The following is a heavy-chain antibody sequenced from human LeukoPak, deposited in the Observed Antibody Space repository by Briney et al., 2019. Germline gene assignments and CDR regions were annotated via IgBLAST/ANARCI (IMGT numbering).Heavy chain of an antibody. CDR2: INGGGNGA. J-gene: IGHJ4*02. D-gene: IGHD3-9*01. CDR3: AKNPDHDIVTGTSFDL. V-gene: IGHV3-23*01. Sequence: GSLRLSCAASGFTFTKYAMSWVRQAPGKGLEWVPTINGGGNGAYYVDSVRGRFTISRDNSRNTVYLQMNSLRADDTAVYYCAKNPDHDIVTGTSFDLWGQGTLVTVSS. CDR1: GFTFTKYA.